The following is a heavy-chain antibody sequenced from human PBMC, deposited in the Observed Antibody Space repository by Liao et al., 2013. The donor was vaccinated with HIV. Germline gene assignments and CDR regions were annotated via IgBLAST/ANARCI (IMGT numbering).Heavy chain of an antibody. J-gene: IGHJ3*02. CDR3: ARLTGEDAFDI. CDR1: GGSISSGSYY. Sequence: QVQLQESGPGLVKPSQTLSLTCTVSGGSISSGSYYWSWIRQPAGKGLEWIGRIYTSGSTNYNPSLKSRVTISVDTSKNQFSLKLSSVTAADTAVYYCARLTGEDAFDIWGQGTMVTVSS. V-gene: IGHV4-61*02. CDR2: IYTSGST. D-gene: IGHD7-27*01.